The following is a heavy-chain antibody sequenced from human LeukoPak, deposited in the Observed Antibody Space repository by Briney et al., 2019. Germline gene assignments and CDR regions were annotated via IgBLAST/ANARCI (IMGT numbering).Heavy chain of an antibody. J-gene: IGHJ4*02. CDR3: AKWGDYDVLTGYYVSDY. CDR1: GFTFSSYS. D-gene: IGHD3-9*01. V-gene: IGHV3-23*01. CDR2: ITGGGRST. Sequence: GSLRLSCAASGFTFSSYSMNWVRQAPGKGLEWVSAITGGGRSTYYADSVKGRFTISRDNYKNTLYLQMNGLRNEDTAVYYCAKWGDYDVLTGYYVSDYWGQGNLVTVSS.